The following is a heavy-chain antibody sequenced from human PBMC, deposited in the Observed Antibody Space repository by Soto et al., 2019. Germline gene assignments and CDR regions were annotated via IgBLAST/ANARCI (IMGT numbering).Heavy chain of an antibody. CDR2: IYSGGST. J-gene: IGHJ4*02. CDR3: AREYPSSSEYYYFDY. D-gene: IGHD6-6*01. V-gene: IGHV3-66*01. Sequence: EVQLVESGGGLVQPGGSLRLSCAASGFTVSSNYMSWVRQAPGKGLEWVSVIYSGGSTYYADSVKGRFTISRDNSKNTLYLQMNSLRAEDTAVYYCAREYPSSSEYYYFDYWGQGTLVTVSS. CDR1: GFTVSSNY.